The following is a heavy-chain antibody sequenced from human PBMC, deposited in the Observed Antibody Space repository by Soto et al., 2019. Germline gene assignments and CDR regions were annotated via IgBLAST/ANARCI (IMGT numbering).Heavy chain of an antibody. Sequence: QPGGSLRLSCAASGFTFSSYGMHWVRQAPGKGLEWVAVIWYDGSNKYYADSVKGRFTISRDNSKNTLYLQMNSLRAEDTAVYYCARAGIGGSYLFSLRPPLDYWGQGTLVTVSS. D-gene: IGHD1-26*01. V-gene: IGHV3-33*01. CDR2: IWYDGSNK. J-gene: IGHJ4*02. CDR1: GFTFSSYG. CDR3: ARAGIGGSYLFSLRPPLDY.